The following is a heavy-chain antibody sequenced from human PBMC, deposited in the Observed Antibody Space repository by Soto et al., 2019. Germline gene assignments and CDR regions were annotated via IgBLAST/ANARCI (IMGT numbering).Heavy chain of an antibody. CDR3: AREVPYDESSGRYFDY. J-gene: IGHJ4*02. V-gene: IGHV6-1*01. Sequence: SQTLSLTCAISGASVSGNSAAWNWIRQSPSRGLEWLGRTYYRSKWYNDYAVSVKSRITVTPDTSKNQFSLHLNSVTPEDTAVYYCAREVPYDESSGRYFDYWGQGALVT. CDR2: TYYRSKWYN. CDR1: GASVSGNSAA. D-gene: IGHD6-19*01.